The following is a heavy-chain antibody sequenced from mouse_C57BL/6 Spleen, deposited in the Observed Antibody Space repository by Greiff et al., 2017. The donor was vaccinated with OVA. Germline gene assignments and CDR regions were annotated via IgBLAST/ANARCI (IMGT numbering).Heavy chain of an antibody. J-gene: IGHJ4*01. CDR1: GYTFTGYW. Sequence: VQGVESGAELMKPGASVKLSCKATGYTFTGYWIEWVKQRPGHGLACILSLFPGRGSPNSNEKFKGKATFTADTSSNTAYMQLSSLTTEDSAVYYCERFTTVVARAMDYWGQGTSVTVSS. CDR2: LFPGRGSP. D-gene: IGHD1-1*01. V-gene: IGHV1-9*01. CDR3: ERFTTVVARAMDY.